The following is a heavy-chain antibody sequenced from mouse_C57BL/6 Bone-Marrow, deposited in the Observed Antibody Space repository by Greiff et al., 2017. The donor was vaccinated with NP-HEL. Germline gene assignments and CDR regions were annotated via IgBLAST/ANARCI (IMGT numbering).Heavy chain of an antibody. CDR2: ISNGGGST. Sequence: DVHLVESGGGLVQPGGSLKLSCAASGFTFSDYYMYWVRQTPEKRLEWVAYISNGGGSTYYPDTVKGRFTISRDNAKNTLYLQMSRLKSEDTAMYYCAPYYDYDGEAFAYWGQGTLVTVSA. CDR1: GFTFSDYY. D-gene: IGHD2-4*01. CDR3: APYYDYDGEAFAY. J-gene: IGHJ3*01. V-gene: IGHV5-12*01.